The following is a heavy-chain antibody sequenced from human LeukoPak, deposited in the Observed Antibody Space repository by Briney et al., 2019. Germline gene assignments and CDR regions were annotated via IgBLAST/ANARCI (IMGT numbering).Heavy chain of an antibody. J-gene: IGHJ6*03. D-gene: IGHD3-10*01. CDR1: GFTFDDYT. CDR2: ISWDGGST. Sequence: GGSLRLSCAVSGFTFDDYTTHWARQAPGKGLEWVSLISWDGGSTYYADSVKGRFTISRDNSKNSLYLQMNSLRTEDTALYYCAKALSVTMVRGAWSYMDVWGKGTTVTVSS. V-gene: IGHV3-43*01. CDR3: AKALSVTMVRGAWSYMDV.